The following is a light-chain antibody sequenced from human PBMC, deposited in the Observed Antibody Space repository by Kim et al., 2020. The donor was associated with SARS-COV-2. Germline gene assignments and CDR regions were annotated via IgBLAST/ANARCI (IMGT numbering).Light chain of an antibody. CDR2: GAS. V-gene: IGKV3-20*01. Sequence: EIVLTQSPGTLSLSPGERATLSCRASQSVSSNYLAWYQQKPGLAPRLLIYGASSRATGIPDRFSGSGSGTDFTLTISRLEPEDFAVYYCQQYGSSPITFGPGTKVDIK. CDR1: QSVSSNY. J-gene: IGKJ3*01. CDR3: QQYGSSPIT.